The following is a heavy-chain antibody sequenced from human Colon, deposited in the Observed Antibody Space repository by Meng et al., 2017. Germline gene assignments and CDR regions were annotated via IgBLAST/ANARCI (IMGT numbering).Heavy chain of an antibody. D-gene: IGHD6-6*01. CDR1: GFTFSNYW. V-gene: IGHV3-74*01. CDR3: VRVAGMRSSISPYGY. CDR2: ISSDGETR. Sequence: GESLKISCAASGFTFSNYWMHWVRQVPGKGLVWVSRISSDGETRDYADSAQGRFIISRDNAKSMMFLHMSSLRAEDTGVYYCVRVAGMRSSISPYGYWGQGTLVTVSS. J-gene: IGHJ4*02.